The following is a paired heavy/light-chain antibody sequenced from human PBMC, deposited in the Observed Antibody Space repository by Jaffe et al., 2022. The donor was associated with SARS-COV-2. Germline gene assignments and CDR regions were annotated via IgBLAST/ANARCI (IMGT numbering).Heavy chain of an antibody. CDR2: ISGSGGST. D-gene: IGHD2-15*01. Sequence: EVQLLESGGGLVQPGGSLRLSCAASGFTFSSYAMSWVRQAPGKGLEWVSAISGSGGSTYYADSVKGRFTISRDNSKNTLYLQMNSLRAEDTAVYYCAKEAWGYCSGGSCSSLNWFDPWGQGTLVTVSS. CDR3: AKEAWGYCSGGSCSSLNWFDP. V-gene: IGHV3-23*01. J-gene: IGHJ5*02. CDR1: GFTFSSYA.
Light chain of an antibody. Sequence: EIVLTQSPATLSLSPGERATLSCRASQSVSSYLAWYQQKPGQAPRLLIYDASNRATGIPARFSGSGSGTDFTLTISSLEPEDFAVYYCQQRSNWPLVYTFGQGTKLEIK. CDR1: QSVSSY. CDR3: QQRSNWPLVYT. J-gene: IGKJ2*01. CDR2: DAS. V-gene: IGKV3-11*01.